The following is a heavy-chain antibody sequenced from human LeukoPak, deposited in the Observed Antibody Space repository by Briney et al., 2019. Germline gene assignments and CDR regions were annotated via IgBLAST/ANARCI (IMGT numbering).Heavy chain of an antibody. CDR2: INEDGSEK. Sequence: GSLRLSCAASGFTFSRDAMSWVRQAPGKGLEWVANINEDGSEKYYADSVKGRFSVSRDNAKNSLYVQMNSLKAEDTAVYYCARWRWLQSEFDYWGQGALVTVSS. D-gene: IGHD5-24*01. J-gene: IGHJ4*02. CDR1: GFTFSRDA. CDR3: ARWRWLQSEFDY. V-gene: IGHV3-7*01.